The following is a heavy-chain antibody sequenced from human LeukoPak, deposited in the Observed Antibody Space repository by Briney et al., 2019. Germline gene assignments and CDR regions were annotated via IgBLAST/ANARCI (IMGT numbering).Heavy chain of an antibody. Sequence: SETLSLTGAVYGGAFSGNYWSWIRHPPAKGLEWNGEINHSGSTNYNPSLKSRVNISVDTSKNQFSLKLSYVTAADTAVYYCARYPVDIVVVVAATHDAFDIWGQGTMVTVSS. D-gene: IGHD2-15*01. CDR2: INHSGST. J-gene: IGHJ3*02. CDR1: GGAFSGNY. V-gene: IGHV4-34*01. CDR3: ARYPVDIVVVVAATHDAFDI.